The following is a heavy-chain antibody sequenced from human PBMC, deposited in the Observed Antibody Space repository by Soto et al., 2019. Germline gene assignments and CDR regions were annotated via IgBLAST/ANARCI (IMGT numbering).Heavy chain of an antibody. CDR1: GFMFSNYG. Sequence: QVQLVESGGGVVQPGRSLRLSCAASGFMFSNYGMHWVRQAPGKGLEWVAIISYDGNYKYYADSVQGRFTISRDNSKNTLELQMNILRAHDTAVYYCAKDFYYGSQTGGFFVSWGQGTLVTVSS. J-gene: IGHJ4*02. V-gene: IGHV3-30*18. CDR2: ISYDGNYK. D-gene: IGHD3-10*01. CDR3: AKDFYYGSQTGGFFVS.